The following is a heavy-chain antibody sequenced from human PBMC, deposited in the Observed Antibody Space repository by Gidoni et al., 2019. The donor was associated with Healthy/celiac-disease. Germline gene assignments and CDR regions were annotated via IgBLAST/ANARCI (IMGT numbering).Heavy chain of an antibody. CDR1: GYSFTSYW. V-gene: IGHV5-51*03. J-gene: IGHJ4*02. D-gene: IGHD3-22*01. Sequence: EVQLVQSGAEVKKPWASLTISCKCSGYSFTSYWIGWVRQMPGKRLEWMGSIYPGDSDTRYSPSFQGQVTISADKSISTAYLQWSSLKASDTAMYYCARLPDDSSGYYIDYWGQGTLVTVSS. CDR3: ARLPDDSSGYYIDY. CDR2: IYPGDSDT.